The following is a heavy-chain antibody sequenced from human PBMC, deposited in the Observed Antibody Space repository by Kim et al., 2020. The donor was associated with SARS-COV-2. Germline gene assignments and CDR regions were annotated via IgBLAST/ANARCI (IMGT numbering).Heavy chain of an antibody. CDR1: GFTFSSYA. V-gene: IGHV3-30-3*01. CDR2: ITYDGSNK. Sequence: GGSLRLSCVASGFTFSSYAMHWVRQAPGKGLEWVSVITYDGSNKYYADSVKGRFTISRDNSKNTLYLQMNSLRAEDTAVYYCASDGAVLRFLDPTWFDPWGQGTLVTVSS. CDR3: ASDGAVLRFLDPTWFDP. J-gene: IGHJ5*02. D-gene: IGHD3-3*01.